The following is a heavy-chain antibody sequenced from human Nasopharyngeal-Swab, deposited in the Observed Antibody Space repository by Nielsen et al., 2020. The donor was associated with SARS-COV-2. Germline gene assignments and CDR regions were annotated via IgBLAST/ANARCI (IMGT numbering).Heavy chain of an antibody. CDR3: ASGGTAY. J-gene: IGHJ4*02. CDR2: MNPNSGNT. Sequence: VQVSSQASGYTSTSSDINWVRQATGQGLEWMGWMNPNSGNTGYAQKFKGRVTMTRNTSISTGYMELSGLRFEDTAVYYCASGGTAYWGQGTLVTVSS. V-gene: IGHV1-8*01. CDR1: GYTSTSSD. D-gene: IGHD1-1*01.